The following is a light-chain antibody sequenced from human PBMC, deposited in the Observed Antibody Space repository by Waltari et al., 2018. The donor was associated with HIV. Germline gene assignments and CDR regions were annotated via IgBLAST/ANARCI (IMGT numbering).Light chain of an antibody. J-gene: IGLJ3*02. CDR2: YNS. CDR1: NTGGTS. V-gene: IGLV3-21*04. Sequence: SYVLTQPPSVSVAPGAAATISCGAWNTGGTSVHWYKQQPGQAPVLVTRYNSDRPSGIPDRISGSNSGHTATLTITSVEAGDEATYYCQVWDSSNEHVVFGGGTELTVL. CDR3: QVWDSSNEHVV.